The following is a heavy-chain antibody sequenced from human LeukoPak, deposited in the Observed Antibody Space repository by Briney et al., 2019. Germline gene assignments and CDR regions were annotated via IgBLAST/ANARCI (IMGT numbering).Heavy chain of an antibody. D-gene: IGHD6-13*01. V-gene: IGHV3-23*01. J-gene: IGHJ4*02. CDR1: GFTFSSYA. CDR3: AKDLYSSNWFWEGD. Sequence: GGSLRLSCAASGFTFSSYAMSWVRQAPGKGLQWVSSISGSGGTTYFADSVKGRFTISRDNSKNTVYLQMNSLRAEDTAVYYCAKDLYSSNWFWEGDWGPGTLVTVSS. CDR2: ISGSGGTT.